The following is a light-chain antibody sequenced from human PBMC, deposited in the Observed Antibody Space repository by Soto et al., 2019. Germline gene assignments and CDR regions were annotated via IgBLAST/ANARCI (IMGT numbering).Light chain of an antibody. V-gene: IGKV3D-15*01. CDR1: QGVGNN. CDR3: QQSNNCPWT. Sequence: ILLGRSLAPQSLSPGVRATRSCRASQGVGNNLAWYQQKPGQAPKFLIYATSSRATGIPDRFSGSGSGTDFTLTISCLESEDFAAYYCQQSNNCPWTFGQGTKVDIK. J-gene: IGKJ1*01. CDR2: ATS.